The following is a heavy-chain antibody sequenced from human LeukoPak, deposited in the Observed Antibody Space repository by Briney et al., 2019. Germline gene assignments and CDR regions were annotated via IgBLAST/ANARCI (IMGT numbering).Heavy chain of an antibody. J-gene: IGHJ4*02. CDR1: GFTFSSYT. CDR2: ISSSGSRT. D-gene: IGHD6-19*01. V-gene: IGHV3-23*01. Sequence: PGGSLRLSCAASGFTFSSYTMSWVRQAPGKGLEWVSGISSSGSRTYYADSVKGRFTISRDNYKNTLYLQMNSLRAEDTAIYYCAKRSPLNIAVEGPFDCWGQGTLVTVSS. CDR3: AKRSPLNIAVEGPFDC.